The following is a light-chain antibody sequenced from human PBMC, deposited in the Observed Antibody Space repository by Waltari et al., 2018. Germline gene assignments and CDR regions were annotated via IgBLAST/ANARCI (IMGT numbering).Light chain of an antibody. CDR1: ALTTKY. CDR2: EDN. Sequence: SYELTQPPSVSVSPGQTARITCSGDALTTKYAYWYQQKSGQAPILIIYEDNRRPSGIPERFSGSTSGTLATLTISGAQGDDEGDYYCYSTDTSCNHVFGGGTKLTVL. CDR3: YSTDTSCNHV. J-gene: IGLJ3*02. V-gene: IGLV3-10*01.